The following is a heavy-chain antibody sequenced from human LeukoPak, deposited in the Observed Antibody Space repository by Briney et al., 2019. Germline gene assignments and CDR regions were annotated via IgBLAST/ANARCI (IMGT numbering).Heavy chain of an antibody. V-gene: IGHV1-2*02. CDR2: IKPDSGAT. J-gene: IGHJ4*02. CDR3: ARDHDYGPDY. CDR1: GYTFTVHY. Sequence: ASVKVSCKASGYTFTVHYIHWLRQAPGQGLEWMGWIKPDSGATNFAQNFQGRVTMTSDTSINTAYMELSSLTSDDTAMYYCARDHDYGPDYWGQGTLVTASA. D-gene: IGHD4/OR15-4a*01.